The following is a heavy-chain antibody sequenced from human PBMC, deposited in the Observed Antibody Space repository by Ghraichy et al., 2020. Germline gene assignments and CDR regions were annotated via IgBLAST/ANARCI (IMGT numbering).Heavy chain of an antibody. CDR3: AKVIAVAGHYYYGMDV. V-gene: IGHV3-30*18. CDR1: GFTFSSYG. J-gene: IGHJ6*02. Sequence: GGSLRLSCAASGFTFSSYGMHWVRQAPGKGLEWVAVISYDGSNKYYADSVKGRFTISRDNSKNTLYLQMNSLRAEDTAVYYCAKVIAVAGHYYYGMDVWGQGTTVTVSS. D-gene: IGHD6-19*01. CDR2: ISYDGSNK.